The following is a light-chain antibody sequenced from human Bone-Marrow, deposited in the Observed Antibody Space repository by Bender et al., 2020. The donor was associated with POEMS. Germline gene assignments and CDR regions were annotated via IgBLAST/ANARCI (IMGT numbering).Light chain of an antibody. V-gene: IGLV3-1*01. J-gene: IGLJ2*01. Sequence: SFELTQPPSVSVSPGQTATITCSGYKLGNTYVSWYQQRPGQSPLLVIHQDTKRPSGIPERFSGSNSGNTATLTISDIQAMDEADYYCQASDSSTVVFGGGTKVTVL. CDR2: QDT. CDR3: QASDSSTVV. CDR1: KLGNTY.